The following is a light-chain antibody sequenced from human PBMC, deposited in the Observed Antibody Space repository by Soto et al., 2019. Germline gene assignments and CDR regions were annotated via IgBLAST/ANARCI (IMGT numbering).Light chain of an antibody. CDR1: QSVSRY. V-gene: IGKV3-11*01. CDR2: DAS. CDR3: QQRSNWPIT. Sequence: EIVLTQSPATLSLSPGERATLSCRASQSVSRYLAWYQQKPGQAPRLLIYDASNRATGIPARFSGSGSGTDFNLTISRLEPEDFAVYYCQQRSNWPITFGQGTRLEIK. J-gene: IGKJ5*01.